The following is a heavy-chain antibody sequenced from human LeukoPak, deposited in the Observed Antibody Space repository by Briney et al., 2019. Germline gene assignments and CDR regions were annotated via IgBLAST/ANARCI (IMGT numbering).Heavy chain of an antibody. V-gene: IGHV4-34*01. D-gene: IGHD2/OR15-2a*01. J-gene: IGHJ6*04. CDR1: GGSFSGYY. Sequence: SETLSLTCAVYGGSFSGYYWSWIRQPPGKGLEWIGEINHSGSTNYNPSLKSRVTISVDTSKSQFSLKLSSVTAADTAVYYCARGNIISSLDVWGKGTTVTVSS. CDR3: ARGNIISSLDV. CDR2: INHSGST.